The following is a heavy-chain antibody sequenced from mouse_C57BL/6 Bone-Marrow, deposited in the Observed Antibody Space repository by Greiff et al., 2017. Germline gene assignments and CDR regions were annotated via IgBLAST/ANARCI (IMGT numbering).Heavy chain of an antibody. Sequence: QVQLQQSGPELVKPGASVKISCKASGYAFSSSWMNWVKQRPGKGLEWIGRIYPGDGDTNYNGKFKGKATLTADKSSSTAYMQLSSLTSEDSAVYFCARWPHYYDYDVGFAYWGQGTLVTVSA. V-gene: IGHV1-82*01. D-gene: IGHD2-4*01. CDR1: GYAFSSSW. J-gene: IGHJ3*01. CDR2: IYPGDGDT. CDR3: ARWPHYYDYDVGFAY.